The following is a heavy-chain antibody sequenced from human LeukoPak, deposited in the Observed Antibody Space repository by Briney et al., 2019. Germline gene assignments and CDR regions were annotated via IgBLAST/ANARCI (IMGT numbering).Heavy chain of an antibody. CDR2: ISAYNGKT. CDR1: GYTFSNYS. Sequence: ASVKVSCKASGYTFSNYSFSWVRQAPGQGLEWMGWISAYNGKTNYAQKVQGRVTMTTDTSTSTAYMDLRSLRSDDTAVYYCARATVTTLSDAFDIWGQGTMVTVSS. D-gene: IGHD4-17*01. V-gene: IGHV1-18*01. J-gene: IGHJ3*02. CDR3: ARATVTTLSDAFDI.